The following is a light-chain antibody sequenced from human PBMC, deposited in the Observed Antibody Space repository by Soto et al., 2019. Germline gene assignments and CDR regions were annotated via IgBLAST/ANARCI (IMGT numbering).Light chain of an antibody. CDR2: LGS. V-gene: IGKV2-28*01. CDR1: QSLLHSNGYNY. Sequence: DIVMTQSPLSLPVTPGEPASISCRSSQSLLHSNGYNYLDWYLQKPGQSPQVLIYLGSNRASGIPDRFSGSGSGTAFSLKISRVEAEDVGVYYCMQGRQPPYTFGQGTTLEIK. J-gene: IGKJ2*01. CDR3: MQGRQPPYT.